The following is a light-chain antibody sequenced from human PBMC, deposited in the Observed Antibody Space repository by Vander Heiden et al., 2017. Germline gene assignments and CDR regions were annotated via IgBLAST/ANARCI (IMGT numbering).Light chain of an antibody. J-gene: IGKJ3*01. V-gene: IGKV3-11*01. Sequence: EIALSQSPATLSLSPGERATLPCSASQSVSSYLAGYQQKPAQTPRLLIYDASNTATGIPARCSSSGSATDFTPTISSLVPEDFAVYYCRQRSNWPSFTFGPGTKVDIK. CDR1: QSVSSY. CDR2: DAS. CDR3: RQRSNWPSFT.